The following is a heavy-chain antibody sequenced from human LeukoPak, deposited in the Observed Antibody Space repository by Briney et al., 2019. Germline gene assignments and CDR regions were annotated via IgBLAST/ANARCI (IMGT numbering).Heavy chain of an antibody. J-gene: IGHJ4*02. D-gene: IGHD6-19*01. Sequence: GGSLRLSCAASGFTFRTYALSRVRQAPGKGLEWVANIKEDGSEKHYVDSVKGRFTISRDNAKNSLYLQMNSLRAEDTAVYYCAKYSGGWSFEYWGQGTLVTVSS. CDR2: IKEDGSEK. V-gene: IGHV3-7*05. CDR1: GFTFRTYA. CDR3: AKYSGGWSFEY.